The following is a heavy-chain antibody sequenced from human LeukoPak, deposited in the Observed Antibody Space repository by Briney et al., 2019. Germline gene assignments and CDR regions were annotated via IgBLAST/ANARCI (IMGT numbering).Heavy chain of an antibody. Sequence: GGSLRLSCAASGFPFTTYAMSWVRQAPGKGLEWVSAISGSDGGTHYADSVKGRFTISRDNSRNTLYLQLNSLRAEDTAVYYCARHSRGAFEYCGQGTLVTVSS. J-gene: IGHJ4*02. CDR3: ARHSRGAFEY. CDR2: ISGSDGGT. CDR1: GFPFTTYA. V-gene: IGHV3-23*01. D-gene: IGHD3-10*01.